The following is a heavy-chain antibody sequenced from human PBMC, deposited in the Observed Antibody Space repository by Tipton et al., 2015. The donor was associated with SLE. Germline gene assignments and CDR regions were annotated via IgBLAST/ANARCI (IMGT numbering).Heavy chain of an antibody. V-gene: IGHV4-59*11. Sequence: LRLSCNVSGGSISGHYWSWIRQPPGRGLEYIGYVHDSVMVNYNPSLKSRVTISADTSRNQFSLTLTSVTAADTAKYYCVRDPALAETGTYFDRWGQGILVSVSS. CDR3: VRDPALAETGTYFDR. J-gene: IGHJ4*02. D-gene: IGHD1-14*01. CDR2: VHDSVMV. CDR1: GGSISGHY.